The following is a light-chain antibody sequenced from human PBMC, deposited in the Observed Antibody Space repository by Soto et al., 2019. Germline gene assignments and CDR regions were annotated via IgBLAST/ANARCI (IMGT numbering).Light chain of an antibody. V-gene: IGKV3-11*01. Sequence: EIVLTQSPATLSLSPGERATLSCRASQSVSSDLAWYQQKPGQAPRLLIYDASNRATGIPARFSGSGSGTDFTLTISSLEPEDLAVYYGQQRSNWPRITFGQGTKLEIK. CDR2: DAS. CDR1: QSVSSD. J-gene: IGKJ2*01. CDR3: QQRSNWPRIT.